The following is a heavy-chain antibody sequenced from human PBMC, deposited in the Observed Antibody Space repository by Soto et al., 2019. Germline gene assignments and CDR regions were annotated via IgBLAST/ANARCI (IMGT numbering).Heavy chain of an antibody. CDR1: GYTFTSYA. D-gene: IGHD6-19*01. V-gene: IGHV1-3*01. CDR2: INAGNGNT. CDR3: ARDPLRYSSGWYGIDY. Sequence: ASVKVSCKASGYTFTSYAMHWVRQAHGQRLEWMGWINAGNGNTKYSQKFQGRVTITRDTSASTAYMELSSLRSEDTAVYYCARDPLRYSSGWYGIDYWGQGTLVTVSS. J-gene: IGHJ4*02.